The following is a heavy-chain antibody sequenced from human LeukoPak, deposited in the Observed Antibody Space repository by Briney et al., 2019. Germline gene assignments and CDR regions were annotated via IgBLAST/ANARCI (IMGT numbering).Heavy chain of an antibody. CDR3: ARRNAMDV. Sequence: AGGSLRLSCAASGFSFSSYYMSWVRQAPGKGLEWVALINPDGSERYYVDSVKGRFTISRDDAKSSLYLQMNSLRAEDTAVYYCARRNAMDVWGQGTTVIVFS. V-gene: IGHV3-7*03. CDR1: GFSFSSYY. CDR2: INPDGSER. J-gene: IGHJ6*02.